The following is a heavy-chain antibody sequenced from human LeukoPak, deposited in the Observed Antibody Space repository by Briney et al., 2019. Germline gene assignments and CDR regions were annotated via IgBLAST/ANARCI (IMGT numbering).Heavy chain of an antibody. V-gene: IGHV3-30*04. Sequence: PGGSLRLSCAASGFTFSSYAMSWVRQAPGKGLEWVAVVSYDGSNKYYADSVKGRFTISRDNSKNTLYLQMNSLRAEDTAVYYCARDYPPTYYYDFWSGPPDYWGQGTLVTVSS. CDR3: ARDYPPTYYYDFWSGPPDY. J-gene: IGHJ4*02. D-gene: IGHD3-3*01. CDR1: GFTFSSYA. CDR2: VSYDGSNK.